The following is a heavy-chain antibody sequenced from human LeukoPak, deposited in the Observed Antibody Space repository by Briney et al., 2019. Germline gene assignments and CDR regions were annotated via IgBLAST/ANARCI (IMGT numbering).Heavy chain of an antibody. V-gene: IGHV3-7*01. CDR1: GFTFNRYW. CDR2: IKQDGSAK. J-gene: IGHJ4*02. Sequence: GGSLRLSCAASGFTFNRYWMSWVRQAPGKELQWVANIKQDGSAKYYVDSVKGRFTISRDNSKNTLYLQMNSLRSEDTAVYYCAADSSRDYFDYWGQGTLVTVSS. CDR3: AADSSRDYFDY. D-gene: IGHD3-22*01.